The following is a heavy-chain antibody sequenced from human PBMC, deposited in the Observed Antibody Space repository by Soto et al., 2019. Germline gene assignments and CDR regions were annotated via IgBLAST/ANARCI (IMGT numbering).Heavy chain of an antibody. Sequence: SQTLSLTCDISGDSVSSISAAWNWIRQSPSRGLEWLGRTYYRSKWYNDYAVSVNSRVTITPDTSQNQFSLHLNSVTPEDTAVYYCAREFYSGFDFWGQGSLVTSPQ. CDR3: AREFYSGFDF. J-gene: IGHJ4*02. D-gene: IGHD2-15*01. V-gene: IGHV6-1*01. CDR1: GDSVSSISAA. CDR2: TYYRSKWYN.